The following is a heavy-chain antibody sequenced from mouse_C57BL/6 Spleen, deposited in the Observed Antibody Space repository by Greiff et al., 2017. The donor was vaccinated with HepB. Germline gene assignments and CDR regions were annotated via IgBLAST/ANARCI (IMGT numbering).Heavy chain of an antibody. CDR3: ARGDGSSRFDY. CDR1: GYAFSSSW. CDR2: IYPGDGDT. D-gene: IGHD1-1*01. V-gene: IGHV1-82*01. Sequence: VKLMESGPELVKPGASVKISCKASGYAFSSSWMNWVKQRPGKGLEWIGRIYPGDGDTNYNGKFKGKATLTADKSSSTAYMQLSSLTSEDSAVYFCARGDGSSRFDYWGQGTTLTVSS. J-gene: IGHJ2*01.